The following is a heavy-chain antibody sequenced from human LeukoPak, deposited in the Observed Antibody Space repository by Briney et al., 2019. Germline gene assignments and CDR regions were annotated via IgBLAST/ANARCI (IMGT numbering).Heavy chain of an antibody. D-gene: IGHD1-26*01. CDR1: GLLPNAFA. CDR2: ISSSSSYI. CDR3: ARDLAGWEDAFDI. V-gene: IGHV3-21*01. J-gene: IGHJ3*02. Sequence: SGGSLRLSCAASGLLPNAFAMHWVRQAPGKGLEWVSSISSSSSYIYYADSVKGRFTISRDNAKNSLYLQMNSLRAEDTAVYYCARDLAGWEDAFDIWGQGTMVTVSS.